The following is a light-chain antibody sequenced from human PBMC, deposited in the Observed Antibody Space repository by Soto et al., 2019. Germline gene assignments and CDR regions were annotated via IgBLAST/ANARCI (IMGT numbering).Light chain of an antibody. CDR1: QSVSSN. V-gene: IGKV3-15*01. CDR2: GAS. CDR3: QHYNDGART. J-gene: IGKJ1*01. Sequence: EIVMTQSPATLSVSPGERATLSCRASQSVSSNLAWYQQKPGQAPRLLIYGASTRATGIPARFSGSGSGTEVTLGISSRQAEDCAVYYCQHYNDGARTCGQGTKVEIK.